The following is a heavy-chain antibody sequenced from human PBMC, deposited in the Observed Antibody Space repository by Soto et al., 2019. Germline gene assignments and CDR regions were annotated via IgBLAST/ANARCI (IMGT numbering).Heavy chain of an antibody. CDR1: GGSISSSNW. Sequence: QVQLQESGPGLVKPSGTLSLTCAVSGGSISSSNWWTWVRQPPGKGLEWIGEIYHSGSTSYNPSLKSRITISVDKSKNQFSLKMSSVTAADTAVYYCATEIIEETSGYYAFDYWGQGTLVTVSS. J-gene: IGHJ4*02. D-gene: IGHD3-22*01. CDR3: ATEIIEETSGYYAFDY. V-gene: IGHV4-4*02. CDR2: IYHSGST.